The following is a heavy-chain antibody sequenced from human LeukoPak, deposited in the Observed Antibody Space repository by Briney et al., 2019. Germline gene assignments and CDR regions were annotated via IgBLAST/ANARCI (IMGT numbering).Heavy chain of an antibody. D-gene: IGHD6-13*01. CDR2: IKKDGSER. V-gene: IGHV3-7*01. CDR1: GFTLSSFW. Sequence: GGSLRLSCAASGFTLSSFWMSWVRDAPGKGLEGVANIKKDGSERYYVDSVAGRFTISRDNAKKSLYLQMNSLRSEDTAVYYCARDRDSDSSSSIDASDIWGQGTMVTVSS. CDR3: ARDRDSDSSSSIDASDI. J-gene: IGHJ3*02.